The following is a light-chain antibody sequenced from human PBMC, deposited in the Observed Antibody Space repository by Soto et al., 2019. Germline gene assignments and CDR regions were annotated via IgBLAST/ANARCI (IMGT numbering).Light chain of an antibody. CDR2: GDN. J-gene: IGLJ1*01. CDR3: QSYDSGLSGSV. V-gene: IGLV1-40*01. CDR1: SSNIGAGYD. Sequence: QSVLTQPPSVSGAPGQRVTISCTGSSSNIGAGYDVHWYQQLPGTAPKLLISGDNIRPSGAPDRFSASKSDTSASLAITGLQAEDEADYYCQSYDSGLSGSVFGTGTKLTVL.